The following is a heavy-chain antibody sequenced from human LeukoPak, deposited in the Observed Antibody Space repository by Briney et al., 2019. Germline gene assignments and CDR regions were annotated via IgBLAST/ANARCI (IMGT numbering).Heavy chain of an antibody. CDR1: GLAFSTYW. V-gene: IGHV3-74*01. CDR3: ARDHCSGDSCQIALDS. J-gene: IGHJ4*02. D-gene: IGHD2-15*01. CDR2: INSDGSRP. Sequence: GGSLRLSCAASGLAFSTYWMHWVRQAPGKGLVWVSRINSDGSRPTYADSVKGRFTISRDNAKNKLYLQMNSLRVEDTAVYYCARDHCSGDSCQIALDSWGRGTLVTVSS.